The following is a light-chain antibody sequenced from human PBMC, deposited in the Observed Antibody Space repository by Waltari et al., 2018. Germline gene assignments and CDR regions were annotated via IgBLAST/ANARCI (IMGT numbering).Light chain of an antibody. CDR2: EAS. J-gene: IGKJ5*01. CDR3: QQSDTNPIA. V-gene: IGKV1-39*01. Sequence: DIQMTQSPSSLSASVGDRVTISCRASQSVTGYLNWYQQKPGKAPKLLIYEASRLHSGVPSRLSGSQSGTDFTLTISFLQSEDFATYYCQQSDTNPIAFGQGTRLEIK. CDR1: QSVTGY.